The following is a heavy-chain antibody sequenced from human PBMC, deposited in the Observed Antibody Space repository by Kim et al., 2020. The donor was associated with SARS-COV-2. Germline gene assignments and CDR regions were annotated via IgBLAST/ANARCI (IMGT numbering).Heavy chain of an antibody. V-gene: IGHV3-23*01. CDR3: AKTNYGGNPRGAYFHY. CDR1: GFIFSSYA. J-gene: IGHJ1*01. CDR2: IRDGGAST. Sequence: GGSLRLSCAASGFIFSSYAMSWVRQSPGKGLEWVSAIRDGGASTYYADSVTGRVTVSRDNSKNTMSLQLNSLRAEDTDAYYCAKTNYGGNPRGAYFHYW. D-gene: IGHD2-15*01.